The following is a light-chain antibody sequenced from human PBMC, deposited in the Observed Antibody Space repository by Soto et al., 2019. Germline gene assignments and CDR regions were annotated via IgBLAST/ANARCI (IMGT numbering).Light chain of an antibody. CDR1: TXDIAGYNY. J-gene: IGLJ1*01. V-gene: IGLV2-14*01. CDR2: QVT. Sequence: QSALTQPASVSGSLGQSITISCTGTTXDIAGYNYISWYQQLPGKAPKLMIYQVTIRPSGISNRFSGSKSGNTASLTISGIQAEDEADYYCTSFSSSTSLYVFGTGTKVTVL. CDR3: TSFSSSTSLYV.